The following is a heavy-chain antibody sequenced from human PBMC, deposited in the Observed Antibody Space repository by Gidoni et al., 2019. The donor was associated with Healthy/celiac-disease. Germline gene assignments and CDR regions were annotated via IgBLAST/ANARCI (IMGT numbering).Heavy chain of an antibody. D-gene: IGHD5-12*01. V-gene: IGHV4-34*01. CDR3: ASRPRGYSGYDRFDP. CDR2: INHSGST. J-gene: IGHJ5*02. CDR1: GGSFSGYY. Sequence: QVQLQQWGAGLLKPSETLSLTRAVYGGSFSGYYWSWLRQPPGKGLEWIGEINHSGSTNYNPSLKSRVTISVDTSKNQFSLKLSSVTAADTAVYYCASRPRGYSGYDRFDPWGQGTLVTVSS.